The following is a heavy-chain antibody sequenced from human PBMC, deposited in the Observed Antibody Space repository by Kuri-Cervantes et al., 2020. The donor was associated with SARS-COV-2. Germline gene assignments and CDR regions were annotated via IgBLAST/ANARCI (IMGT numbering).Heavy chain of an antibody. V-gene: IGHV3-66*02. J-gene: IGHJ4*02. CDR1: GFTFRNYW. D-gene: IGHD2-15*01. CDR3: AKALRVVVVAATDLFDY. Sequence: GGSLRLSCTASGFTFRNYWMSWVRQAPGKGLEWVSVIYSGGSTYYADSVKGRFTISRDNSKNTLYLQMNSLRAEDTAVYYCAKALRVVVVAATDLFDYWGQGTLVTVSS. CDR2: IYSGGST.